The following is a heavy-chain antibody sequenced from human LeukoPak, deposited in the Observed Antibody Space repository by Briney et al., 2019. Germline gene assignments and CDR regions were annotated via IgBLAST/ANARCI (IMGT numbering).Heavy chain of an antibody. CDR2: INHSGST. Sequence: PSETLSLTCAVYGGSFSGYYWSWIRQPPGKGLEWIGEINHSGSTNYNPSLKSRVTISVDTSKNQFSLKLSSVTAADTAVYYCARGRVRGVIYLYYLDYWGQGTLVTVSS. V-gene: IGHV4-34*01. J-gene: IGHJ4*02. CDR1: GGSFSGYY. D-gene: IGHD3-10*01. CDR3: ARGRVRGVIYLYYLDY.